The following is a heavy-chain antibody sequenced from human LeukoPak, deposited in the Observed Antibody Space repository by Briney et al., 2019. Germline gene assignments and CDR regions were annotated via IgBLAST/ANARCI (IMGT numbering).Heavy chain of an antibody. CDR2: IYSGGST. CDR1: GFTFSSYA. V-gene: IGHV3-66*02. J-gene: IGHJ4*02. Sequence: GGSLRLSCAASGFTFSSYAMSWVRQAPGKGLEWVSVIYSGGSTYYADSVKGRFTISRDNSKNTLYLQMNSLRAEDTAVYYCAREYRDGYNEFDYWGQGTLVTVSS. CDR3: AREYRDGYNEFDY. D-gene: IGHD5-24*01.